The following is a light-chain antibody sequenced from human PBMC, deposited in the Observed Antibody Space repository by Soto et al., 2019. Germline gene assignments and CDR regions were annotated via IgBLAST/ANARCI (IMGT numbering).Light chain of an antibody. CDR3: QQYADRPRT. CDR1: QSVSYY. Sequence: EIVMTQSPATLSVSPGERATLYCRASQSVSYYLAWYQQKPGQAPRLLIYDASSRATGVPDRFSGSVSGTEFTLTISSLESEDFAVYFCQQYADRPRTFGQGTKVDNK. CDR2: DAS. V-gene: IGKV3D-15*01. J-gene: IGKJ1*01.